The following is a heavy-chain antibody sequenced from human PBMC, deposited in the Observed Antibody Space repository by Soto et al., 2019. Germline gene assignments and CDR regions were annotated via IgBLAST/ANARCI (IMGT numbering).Heavy chain of an antibody. J-gene: IGHJ5*02. V-gene: IGHV1-69*12. CDR2: IIPIFGTA. CDR1: GGTFSSYA. CDR3: ARDKGGSNWFDP. Sequence: QVQLVQSGAEVKKPGSSVKVSCKASGGTFSSYAISWVRQAPGQGLEWMGGIIPIFGTANYAQKFQGRVTITADDSTSSAYMELSSLISEDTAVYYGARDKGGSNWFDPWGQGTLVTVSS. D-gene: IGHD3-10*01.